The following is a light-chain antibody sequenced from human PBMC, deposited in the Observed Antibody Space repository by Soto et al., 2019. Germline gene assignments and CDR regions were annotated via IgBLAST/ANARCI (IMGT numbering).Light chain of an antibody. CDR2: GAS. CDR1: QSVSSSY. Sequence: EIVLTQSPGTLSLSPGERATLSCRASQSVSSSYLAWYQQKPGQAPRLLIYGASSRATGIRDRFSGSGYGTDFTLTISRLEPEDFAVYYCQQYGSSPLYTFGQGTKLEIK. V-gene: IGKV3-20*01. J-gene: IGKJ2*01. CDR3: QQYGSSPLYT.